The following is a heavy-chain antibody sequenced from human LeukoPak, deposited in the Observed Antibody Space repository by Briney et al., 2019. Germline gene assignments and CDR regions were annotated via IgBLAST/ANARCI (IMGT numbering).Heavy chain of an antibody. CDR3: VRDPTRAFIKVTRGH. J-gene: IGHJ4*02. D-gene: IGHD2-21*02. CDR1: GFTFSNYW. CDR2: IKKDGSEK. Sequence: PGGSLRLSCAASGFTFSNYWMSWVRQAPGKGLEWVANIKKDGSEKNYVDSVKGRFTISRDNAENSLYLQMNSLRAEDTAVYYCVRDPTRAFIKVTRGHWGQGTLVTVSS. V-gene: IGHV3-7*01.